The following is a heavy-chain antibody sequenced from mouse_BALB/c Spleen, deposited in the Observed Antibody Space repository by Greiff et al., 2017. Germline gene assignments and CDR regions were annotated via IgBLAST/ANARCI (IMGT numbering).Heavy chain of an antibody. CDR3: ARRLGRGYFDY. CDR2: ISNGGGST. V-gene: IGHV5-12-2*01. CDR1: GFTFSSYT. J-gene: IGHJ2*01. D-gene: IGHD4-1*01. Sequence: EVQLVESGGGLVQPGGSLKLSCAASGFTFSSYTMSWVRQTPEKRLEWVAYISNGGGSTYYPDTVKGRFTISRDNAKNTLYLQMSSLKSEDTAMYYCARRLGRGYFDYWVQGTTLTVSS.